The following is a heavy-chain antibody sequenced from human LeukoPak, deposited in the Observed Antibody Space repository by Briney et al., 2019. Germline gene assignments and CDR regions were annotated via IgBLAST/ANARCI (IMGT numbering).Heavy chain of an antibody. J-gene: IGHJ3*01. CDR1: GYSFTTHW. CDR2: IYPGDSDT. V-gene: IGHV5-51*01. CDR3: ARQPAFTMNAFDL. D-gene: IGHD3-3*01. Sequence: GESLKISCKGTGYSFTTHWIGWVRQMPGKGLERMGIIYPGDSDTRNNPSFQGQVTISADKSVTTAYLQWSSLKASDTAMYYCARQPAFTMNAFDLWGQGTMVTVSS.